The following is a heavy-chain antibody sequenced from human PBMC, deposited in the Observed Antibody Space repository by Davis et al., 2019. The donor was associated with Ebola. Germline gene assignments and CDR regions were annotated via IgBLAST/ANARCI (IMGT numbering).Heavy chain of an antibody. J-gene: IGHJ6*03. D-gene: IGHD1-1*01. Sequence: PSETLSLTCAVYGGSFSGYYWSWIRQPPGKGLEWIGEINHSGSTNYNPSLKSRVTISVDTSKNQFSLKLSSVTAADTAVYYCARGPERYYYYYYMDVWGKGTTVTVSS. CDR1: GGSFSGYY. CDR2: INHSGST. V-gene: IGHV4-34*01. CDR3: ARGPERYYYYYYMDV.